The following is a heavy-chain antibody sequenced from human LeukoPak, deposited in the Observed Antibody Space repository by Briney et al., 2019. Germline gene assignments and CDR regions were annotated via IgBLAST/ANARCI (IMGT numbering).Heavy chain of an antibody. CDR3: ATGGGSPPHYYYSYMDV. CDR1: GGTFSSYA. CDR2: IIPIFGTA. V-gene: IGHV1-69*05. D-gene: IGHD1-14*01. J-gene: IGHJ6*03. Sequence: SVTVSCKASGGTFSSYAMSWVRQAPGQGLEWMGGIIPIFGTANYAQKFQGRVTITTDESTSTAYMELSRLRYEDTAVYYCATGGGSPPHYYYSYMDVWGKGTTVTVSS.